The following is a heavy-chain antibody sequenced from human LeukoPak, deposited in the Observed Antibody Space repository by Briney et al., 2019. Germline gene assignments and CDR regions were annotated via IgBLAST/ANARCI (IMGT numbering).Heavy chain of an antibody. D-gene: IGHD6-6*01. Sequence: SETLSLTCAVSGGSFSGFYWSWIRQPPGGGLEWIADINHSGTTNYSPSLKSRVTISVDTSKNQFSLNLKSMTAADTAVYYCTRQYSSSYYSDYWGQGTLVTVPS. CDR3: TRQYSSSYYSDY. CDR1: GGSFSGFY. CDR2: INHSGTT. V-gene: IGHV4-34*01. J-gene: IGHJ4*02.